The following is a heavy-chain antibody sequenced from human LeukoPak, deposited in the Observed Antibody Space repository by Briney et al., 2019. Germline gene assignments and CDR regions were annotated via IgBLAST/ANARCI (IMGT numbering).Heavy chain of an antibody. V-gene: IGHV3-23*01. J-gene: IGHJ5*02. D-gene: IGHD1-26*01. CDR3: AKVAYSGSYYL. CDR1: GFTFSSYA. Sequence: GGSLRLSCAASGFTFSSYAMSWVRQAPGKGREGVSAISGSGGSTYYADSVKGRFTLSRDNSKNTLYLQMNSLRAEDTAVYYCAKVAYSGSYYLWGQGTLVTVSS. CDR2: ISGSGGST.